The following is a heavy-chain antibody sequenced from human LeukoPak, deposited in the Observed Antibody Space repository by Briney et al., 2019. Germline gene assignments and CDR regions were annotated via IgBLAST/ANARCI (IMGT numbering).Heavy chain of an antibody. V-gene: IGHV3-7*01. J-gene: IGHJ4*02. D-gene: IGHD2-15*01. CDR3: ASTFPYCSGGTCAL. CDR1: GLTFRSYW. CDR2: IHPDGGTK. Sequence: GGSLRLSCAASGLTFRSYWMSWVRQAPGKGLEWVANIHPDGGTKNYVDSVKGRFTISRDNAANSLYLQMSSLRAEDTAVYYCASTFPYCSGGTCALGGQGTLFTVSS.